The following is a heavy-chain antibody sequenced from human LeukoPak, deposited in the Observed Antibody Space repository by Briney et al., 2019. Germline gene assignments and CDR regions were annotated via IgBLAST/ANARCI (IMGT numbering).Heavy chain of an antibody. D-gene: IGHD1-26*01. CDR2: ISGSGSTI. CDR3: ARDNVWAESWYFDL. CDR1: GFTFSSYE. J-gene: IGHJ2*01. V-gene: IGHV3-48*03. Sequence: PGGSLRLACAASGFTFSSYEMNWVRQAPGKGLEWVSYISGSGSTIFYADSVRGRFTISRDNAKNSLYLQMNSLRDEDTAVYSCARDNVWAESWYFDLWGRGTLVTVSS.